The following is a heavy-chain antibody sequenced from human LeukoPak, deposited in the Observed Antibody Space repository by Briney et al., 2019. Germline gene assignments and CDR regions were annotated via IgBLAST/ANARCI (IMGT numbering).Heavy chain of an antibody. D-gene: IGHD3-22*01. V-gene: IGHV3-48*03. CDR2: FAGSDTTI. Sequence: GGSLRLSCAASGFAFSAYEMNWVRQAPGKGLEWVAYFAGSDTTIYYADSVRGRCTISRDNAKNSLYLQTNSLRAEDTALYYCTTLGYHLDSWGQGTLVTVSS. CDR1: GFAFSAYE. J-gene: IGHJ4*02. CDR3: TTLGYHLDS.